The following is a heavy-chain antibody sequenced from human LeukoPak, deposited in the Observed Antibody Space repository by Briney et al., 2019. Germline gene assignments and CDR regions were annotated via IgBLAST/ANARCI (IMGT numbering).Heavy chain of an antibody. CDR2: ISYDGSNK. Sequence: PGGSLRLSCAASGFTFSNYTMYWVRQAPGKGLEWVAVISYDGSNKNYADSVKGRFTISRDNSKNTLYLQMNSLRAEDTAVYYCARGPYDSSGFRFDYWGQGTLVTVSS. D-gene: IGHD3-22*01. J-gene: IGHJ4*02. CDR3: ARGPYDSSGFRFDY. CDR1: GFTFSNYT. V-gene: IGHV3-30-3*01.